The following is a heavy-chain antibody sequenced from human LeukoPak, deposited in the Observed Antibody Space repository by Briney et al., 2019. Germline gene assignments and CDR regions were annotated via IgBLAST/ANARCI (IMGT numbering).Heavy chain of an antibody. Sequence: SETLSLTCTVSGGSISSSSYYWGWIRQPPGKGLEWIGSIYYSGSTYYNPSLKSRVTISVDTSKNQFSLKLSSVTAADTAVYYCARDTYYYDSSGYSDFDYWGQGTLVTVSS. V-gene: IGHV4-39*02. CDR3: ARDTYYYDSSGYSDFDY. CDR2: IYYSGST. D-gene: IGHD3-22*01. CDR1: GGSISSSSYY. J-gene: IGHJ4*02.